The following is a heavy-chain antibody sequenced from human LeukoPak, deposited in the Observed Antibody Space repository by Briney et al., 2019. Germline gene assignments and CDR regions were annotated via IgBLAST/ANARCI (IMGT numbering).Heavy chain of an antibody. V-gene: IGHV1-2*02. Sequence: ASVKVSCKASGFVFTGYYMHWVRHAPGQGLEWMGWMNPGTGTTKYSQKFQGRVTMSRDTSSTTAYMELNRLTSDDTAVYYCARDASGFSPYWYFDLWGRGTLVTVSS. J-gene: IGHJ2*01. CDR1: GFVFTGYY. D-gene: IGHD5-12*01. CDR2: MNPGTGTT. CDR3: ARDASGFSPYWYFDL.